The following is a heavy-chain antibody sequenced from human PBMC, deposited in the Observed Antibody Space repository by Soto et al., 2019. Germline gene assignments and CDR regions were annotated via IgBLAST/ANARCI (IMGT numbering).Heavy chain of an antibody. Sequence: GESLKISCKGSGYSFTSYWIGWVRQMPGKGLEWMGIIYPGDSDTRYSPSFQGQVTISADKSIGTAYLQWSSLKASDTAMYYCARAHIVVVTALPPWFDPWGQGTLVTVSS. J-gene: IGHJ5*02. D-gene: IGHD2-21*02. CDR2: IYPGDSDT. V-gene: IGHV5-51*01. CDR1: GYSFTSYW. CDR3: ARAHIVVVTALPPWFDP.